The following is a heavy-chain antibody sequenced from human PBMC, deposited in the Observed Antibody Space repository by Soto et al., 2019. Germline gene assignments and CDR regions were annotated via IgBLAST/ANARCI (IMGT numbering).Heavy chain of an antibody. CDR3: ARQVHPGHSSD. J-gene: IGHJ4*02. D-gene: IGHD2-15*01. CDR1: GYTFTSYD. V-gene: IGHV1-8*01. Sequence: ASVKVSCKASGYTFTSYDINWVRQAPGQGLEWVGWINPTSEYTAHAQKFQGRVTLTREISTATAYMELSSLTSEDTAVYFCARQVHPGHSSDWGPGTPVPVSS. CDR2: INPTSEYT.